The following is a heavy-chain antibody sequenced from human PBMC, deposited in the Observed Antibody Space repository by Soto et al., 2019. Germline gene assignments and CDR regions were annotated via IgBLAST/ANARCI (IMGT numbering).Heavy chain of an antibody. V-gene: IGHV3-15*07. J-gene: IGHJ4*02. D-gene: IGHD3-9*01. CDR1: GFTFSNAW. CDR2: IKSKTDGGTT. CDR3: TTKGQDILTGYYSGLSDY. Sequence: GGSLRLSCAASGFTFSNAWMNWVRQAPGKGLEWVGRIKSKTDGGTTDYAAPVKGRFTISRDDSKNTLYLQMNSLKTEDTAVYYCTTKGQDILTGYYSGLSDYWGQGTLVTVS.